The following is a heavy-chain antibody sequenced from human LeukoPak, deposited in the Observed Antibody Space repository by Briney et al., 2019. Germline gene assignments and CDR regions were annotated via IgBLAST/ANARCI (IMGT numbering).Heavy chain of an antibody. CDR1: GFTVSSNY. J-gene: IGHJ4*02. D-gene: IGHD2-21*02. CDR3: AKVNCDGDCSLFDY. CDR2: IYSAGST. V-gene: IGHV3-53*05. Sequence: GGSLRLSCAASGFTVSSNYMSWVRQAPGKGLEWVSVIYSAGSTYYADSVKGRFTISRDNSKNTLYLQMNSLRPEDTAVYYCAKVNCDGDCSLFDYWGQGTLVTVSS.